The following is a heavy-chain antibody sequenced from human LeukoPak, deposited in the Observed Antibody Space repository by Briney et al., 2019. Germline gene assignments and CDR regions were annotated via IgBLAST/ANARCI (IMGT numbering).Heavy chain of an antibody. CDR1: GFTFSRYG. CDR3: AKGRYYYDSSDAFDI. CDR2: ISYDGSNK. D-gene: IGHD3-22*01. J-gene: IGHJ3*02. Sequence: GRSLRLSCAASGFTFSRYGMHWVRQAPGKGLEWVALISYDGSNKYYADSVKGRLTLSRDNSKNTLYLQMNSLRVEDTAVYYCAKGRYYYDSSDAFDIWGQGTMVTVSS. V-gene: IGHV3-30*18.